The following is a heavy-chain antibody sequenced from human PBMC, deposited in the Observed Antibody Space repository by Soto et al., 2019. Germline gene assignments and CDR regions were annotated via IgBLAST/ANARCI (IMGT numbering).Heavy chain of an antibody. Sequence: QVQLVESGGGVVKPGRSLRLSCAASGFTFSSYGMHWFRQAPGKGLEWVAAIWYDGSNKYYVDSVKGRFTISRDNSKNTLYLQMNSLRAEDTAIYYCVREGSSYNFDCWGQGTLV. CDR3: VREGSSYNFDC. D-gene: IGHD3-22*01. CDR1: GFTFSSYG. V-gene: IGHV3-33*01. CDR2: IWYDGSNK. J-gene: IGHJ4*02.